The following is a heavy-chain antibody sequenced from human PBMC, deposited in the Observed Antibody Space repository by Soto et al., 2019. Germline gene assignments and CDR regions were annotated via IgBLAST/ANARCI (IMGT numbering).Heavy chain of an antibody. CDR2: VYHSGST. Sequence: SETLALTCAVSSGSTTSSNWGSWVRQPPGKGLEWIGDVYHSGSTNYNPSLKSRVTISVDTSKNQFSLKLSSVTAADTAVYYCARGTIAAAGTRYRSWFDPWGQGTLVTVSS. CDR3: ARGTIAAAGTRYRSWFDP. V-gene: IGHV4-4*02. D-gene: IGHD6-13*01. J-gene: IGHJ5*02. CDR1: SGSTTSSNW.